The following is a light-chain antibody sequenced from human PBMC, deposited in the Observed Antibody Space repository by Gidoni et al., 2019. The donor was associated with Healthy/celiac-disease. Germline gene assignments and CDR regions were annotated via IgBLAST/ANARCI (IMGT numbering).Light chain of an antibody. J-gene: IGKJ4*01. CDR2: AAS. V-gene: IGKV1-9*01. Sequence: DIQLTQSPSFLSASVGDRVTITCRASQGISSYLAWYQQKPGKAPKLLIYAASTLQSGVPSRFSGSGSGTEFTLTISSLQPDDFATSYCQQLTSYPLTFGGGTKVEIK. CDR3: QQLTSYPLT. CDR1: QGISSY.